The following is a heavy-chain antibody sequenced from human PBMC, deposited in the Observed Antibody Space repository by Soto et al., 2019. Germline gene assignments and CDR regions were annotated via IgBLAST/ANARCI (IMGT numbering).Heavy chain of an antibody. CDR1: GFTFSNYA. Sequence: QVQLVESGGGVVQPGRSLRLSCAASGFTFSNYAMHWVRQTPGKGLEWVSVISYDGRNRYYADSVKGRFTVSRDNSQNTLFLHLNSPRAEDTAVYHCALDRLKWQHGWYLDLWGRGTLVTVSS. V-gene: IGHV3-30*04. J-gene: IGHJ2*01. D-gene: IGHD2-21*01. CDR3: ALDRLKWQHGWYLDL. CDR2: ISYDGRNR.